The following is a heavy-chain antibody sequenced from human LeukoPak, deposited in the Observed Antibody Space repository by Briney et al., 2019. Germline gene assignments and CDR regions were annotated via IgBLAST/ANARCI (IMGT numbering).Heavy chain of an antibody. Sequence: GGSLRLSCAASGFTFSSYSMNWVRQAPGKGLEWVSFISGSSSYIYYADSVKGRFTISRDNAKNSLYLQMNSLRAEDTAVYYCARSGSGSPDYWGQGTLVTVSS. D-gene: IGHD3-10*01. J-gene: IGHJ4*02. CDR2: ISGSSSYI. CDR3: ARSGSGSPDY. CDR1: GFTFSSYS. V-gene: IGHV3-21*01.